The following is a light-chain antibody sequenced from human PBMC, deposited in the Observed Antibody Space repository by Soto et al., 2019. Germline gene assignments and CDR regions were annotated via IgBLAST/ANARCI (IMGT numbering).Light chain of an antibody. V-gene: IGKV3-11*01. CDR2: DAS. CDR3: QQRSNWPIT. Sequence: EIVLTQSPGTLSLSPGERATLSCRTSQNINKYLAWYQQKPGQAPRLLIYDASNRATGIPARFSGSGSGTDFTLTISSLEPEDFAVYYCQQRSNWPITFGQGTPLEIK. J-gene: IGKJ5*01. CDR1: QNINKY.